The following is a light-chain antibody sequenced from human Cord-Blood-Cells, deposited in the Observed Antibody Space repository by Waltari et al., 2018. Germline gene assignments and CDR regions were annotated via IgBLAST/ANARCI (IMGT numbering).Light chain of an antibody. CDR2: EVS. CDR1: SSDVGGYNY. V-gene: IGLV2-14*01. Sequence: QSALTQPASVSGSPGHSITISCTGTSSDVGGYNYVPWYQQHPGKAPKLMIYEVSNRASGVSNRFSGSKSGNTASLTISGLQAEDEADYYCSSYTSSSTLVFGGGTKLTVL. J-gene: IGLJ2*01. CDR3: SSYTSSSTLV.